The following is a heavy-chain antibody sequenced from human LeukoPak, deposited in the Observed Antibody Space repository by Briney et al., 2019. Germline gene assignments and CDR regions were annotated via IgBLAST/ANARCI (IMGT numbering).Heavy chain of an antibody. J-gene: IGHJ4*02. CDR1: GFTFSNFW. V-gene: IGHV3-7*04. CDR3: ARGDDFSGDH. D-gene: IGHD1-1*01. Sequence: GGSLRLSCAVSGFTFSNFWMSWVRQAPGRGLEWVANIHPEGNEKYHVESVKGRFIISRDNIKNLLFLQMNGLRVEDTAVFYCARGDDFSGDHWGQGTLVTVSS. CDR2: IHPEGNEK.